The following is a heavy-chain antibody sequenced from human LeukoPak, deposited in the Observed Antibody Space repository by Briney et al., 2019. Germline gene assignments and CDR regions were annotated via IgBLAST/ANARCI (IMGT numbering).Heavy chain of an antibody. Sequence: GASVKVSCKASGYTFSSYSFSWVRQAPGQGLEWMGWINAYNGNTNYAQNLQGRVTMTTNTSTSTAYMELRSLRSDDTAVYYCARRQGTTLNFDYWGQGTLVTVSS. D-gene: IGHD1-1*01. CDR2: INAYNGNT. J-gene: IGHJ4*02. CDR3: ARRQGTTLNFDY. V-gene: IGHV1-18*01. CDR1: GYTFSSYS.